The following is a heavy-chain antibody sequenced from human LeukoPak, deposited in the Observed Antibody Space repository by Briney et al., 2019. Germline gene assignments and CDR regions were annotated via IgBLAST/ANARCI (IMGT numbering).Heavy chain of an antibody. D-gene: IGHD1-26*01. CDR1: GGSISSGDYY. CDR3: ARGNSGSNWFDP. V-gene: IGHV4-30-4*01. CDR2: IYYSGST. J-gene: IGHJ5*02. Sequence: SETLSLTCTVSGGSISSGDYYWSWIRQPPGKGLEWIGYIYYSGSTYYNPSLKSRVTISVDTSKNQFSLKLSSVTAADTAVYYCARGNSGSNWFDPWGQGTLVTVS.